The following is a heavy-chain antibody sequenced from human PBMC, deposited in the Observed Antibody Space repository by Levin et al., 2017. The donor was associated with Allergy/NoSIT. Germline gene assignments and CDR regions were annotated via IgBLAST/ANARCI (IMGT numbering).Heavy chain of an antibody. CDR3: ARTRPRPPDGHYGMDV. V-gene: IGHV4-59*01. CDR1: GDSITSYH. CDR2: IYYNGST. D-gene: IGHD4-17*01. J-gene: IGHJ6*02. Sequence: PSQTLSLTCSVSGDSITSYHWSWIRQPPGKGLEWIGYIYYNGSTYYNPSLKSRVTISLDTSKTQFSLNLTSVTAADTAVFYCARTRPRPPDGHYGMDVWGQGTTVTVSS.